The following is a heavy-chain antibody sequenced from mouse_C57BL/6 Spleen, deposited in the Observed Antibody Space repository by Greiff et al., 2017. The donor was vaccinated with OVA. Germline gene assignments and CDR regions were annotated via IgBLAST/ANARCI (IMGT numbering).Heavy chain of an antibody. CDR1: GFTFNTYA. D-gene: IGHD1-1*01. Sequence: DVMLVESGGGLVQPKGSLKLSCAASGFTFNTYAMHWVRQAPGKGLEWVARIRSKSSNYATYYADSVKDRFTISRDDSQSMLYLQMNNLKTEDTAMYYCVGSPQPGGYFDVWGTGTTVTVSS. J-gene: IGHJ1*03. V-gene: IGHV10-3*01. CDR2: IRSKSSNYAT. CDR3: VGSPQPGGYFDV.